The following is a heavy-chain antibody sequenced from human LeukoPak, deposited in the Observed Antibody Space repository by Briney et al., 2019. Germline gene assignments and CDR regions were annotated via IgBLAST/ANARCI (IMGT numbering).Heavy chain of an antibody. Sequence: GGSLRLSCAASGFTLSSYWMSWVRQAPGKGLEWVANIKQDGSEKYYVDSVKGRFTISRDNAKNSLYLQMNSLRAEDTAVYYCARDRLWSVYWGQGTLVTISS. CDR3: ARDRLWSVY. CDR1: GFTLSSYW. CDR2: IKQDGSEK. V-gene: IGHV3-7*01. D-gene: IGHD3-10*01. J-gene: IGHJ4*02.